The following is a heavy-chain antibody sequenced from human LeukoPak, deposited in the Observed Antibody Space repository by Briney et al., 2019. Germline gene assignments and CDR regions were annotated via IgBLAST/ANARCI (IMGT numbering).Heavy chain of an antibody. CDR3: ANPRDSSTWYTFDY. V-gene: IGHV3-23*01. CDR1: GFTFSGYA. D-gene: IGHD6-13*01. CDR2: ISASGGST. Sequence: GGSLRLSCAASGFTFSGYAMSWVRQAPGKGLEWVSGISASGGSTYYADSVKGRFAISRDNSKNTLYLQMNSLRAEDTAVYYCANPRDSSTWYTFDYWGQGTLVTVSS. J-gene: IGHJ4*02.